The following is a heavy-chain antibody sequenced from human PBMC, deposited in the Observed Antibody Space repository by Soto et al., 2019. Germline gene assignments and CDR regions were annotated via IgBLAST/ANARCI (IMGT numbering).Heavy chain of an antibody. V-gene: IGHV1-3*01. J-gene: IGHJ6*03. CDR2: INAGNGNT. Sequence: ASVKVSCKASGYTFTSYAMHWVRQAPGQRLEWMGWINAGNGNTKYSQKFQGRVTITRDTSASTAYMELSSLRSEDTAVYYCARARLPNYYYYYMDVWGKGTTVTVSS. D-gene: IGHD2-15*01. CDR1: GYTFTSYA. CDR3: ARARLPNYYYYYMDV.